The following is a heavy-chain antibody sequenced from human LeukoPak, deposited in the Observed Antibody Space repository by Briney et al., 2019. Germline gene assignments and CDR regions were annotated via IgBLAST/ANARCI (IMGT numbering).Heavy chain of an antibody. J-gene: IGHJ4*02. Sequence: PGGSLRLACEASGFTFSTYAMSWVRQPPGKGLQWVSGISGSDSGTYYTDSVKGRFTICRDNSKNTVYLEIDNLRAEDTAVYYCAKCMSGTGVCLNFDSWGQGILVTVSS. CDR2: ISGSDSGT. CDR3: AKCMSGTGVCLNFDS. D-gene: IGHD2-8*02. CDR1: GFTFSTYA. V-gene: IGHV3-23*01.